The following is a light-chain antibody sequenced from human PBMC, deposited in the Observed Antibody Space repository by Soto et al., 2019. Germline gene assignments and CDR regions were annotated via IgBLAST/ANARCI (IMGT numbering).Light chain of an antibody. V-gene: IGKV1-39*01. CDR3: QQSSSTPPT. CDR2: AAS. Sequence: DIQMTQSPSSLSASVGDRVTITCRASQSISSYLNWYQQKPGKVPKLLISAASSLQSGVPSRFSGSGSGTDFTLTISSLQPEDFVTYYCQQSSSTPPTFGQGTKVEIK. CDR1: QSISSY. J-gene: IGKJ1*01.